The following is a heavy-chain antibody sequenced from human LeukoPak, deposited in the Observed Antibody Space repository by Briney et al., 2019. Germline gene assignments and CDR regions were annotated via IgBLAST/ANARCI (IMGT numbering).Heavy chain of an antibody. J-gene: IGHJ4*02. V-gene: IGHV3-23*01. Sequence: GGSLRLSCAASGFTFSSYAMSWVRQAPGKGLEWVSGISGSGGGTYYADSLRGRFTISRDNSKNTLYLQMNSLRAEDRAVYYCAKGGSGDIVVVAATRNDYWGQGTLVTVSS. CDR3: AKGGSGDIVVVAATRNDY. D-gene: IGHD2-15*01. CDR2: ISGSGGGT. CDR1: GFTFSSYA.